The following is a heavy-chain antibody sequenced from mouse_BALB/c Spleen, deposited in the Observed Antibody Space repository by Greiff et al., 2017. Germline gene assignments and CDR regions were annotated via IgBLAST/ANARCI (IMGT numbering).Heavy chain of an antibody. J-gene: IGHJ3*01. CDR1: GFNIKDTY. V-gene: IGHV14-3*02. Sequence: VQLQQPGAELVKPGASVKLSCTASGFNIKDTYMHWVKQRPEQGLEWIGRIDPANGNTKYDPKFQGKATITADTSSNTAYLQLSSLTSEDTAVYYCASSPPVYYDYDWFAYWGQGTLVTVSA. CDR2: IDPANGNT. CDR3: ASSPPVYYDYDWFAY. D-gene: IGHD2-4*01.